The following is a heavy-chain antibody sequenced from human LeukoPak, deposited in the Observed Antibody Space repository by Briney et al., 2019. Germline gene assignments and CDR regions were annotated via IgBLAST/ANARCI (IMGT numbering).Heavy chain of an antibody. J-gene: IGHJ4*02. D-gene: IGHD3-22*01. CDR2: ISGGGGST. CDR1: GFTFSSYA. Sequence: QTGGSLRLSCAASGFTFSSYAMSWVRQAPGKGLEWVSSISGGGGSTYNADSVKGRFTISRDNAKNTLYLQMNSLRAEDTAVYYCARISYDSSGYYDYWGQGTLVTVSS. V-gene: IGHV3-23*01. CDR3: ARISYDSSGYYDY.